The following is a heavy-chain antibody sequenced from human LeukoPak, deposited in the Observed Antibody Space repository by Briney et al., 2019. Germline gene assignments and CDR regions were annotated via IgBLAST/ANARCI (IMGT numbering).Heavy chain of an antibody. Sequence: PSETLSLTCAVYGGSFSGYHWSWIRQPPGKGLEWVGEINHRGSTNYNPSLKSRVTISVDTSKNQFSLKLSSVTAADTAVYYCARGNYDYFDYWGQGILVTVSS. CDR2: INHRGST. J-gene: IGHJ4*02. D-gene: IGHD1-7*01. CDR1: GGSFSGYH. CDR3: ARGNYDYFDY. V-gene: IGHV4-34*01.